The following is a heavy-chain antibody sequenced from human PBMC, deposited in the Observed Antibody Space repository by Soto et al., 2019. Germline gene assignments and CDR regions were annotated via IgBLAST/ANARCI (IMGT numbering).Heavy chain of an antibody. D-gene: IGHD6-13*01. CDR2: IYPGDSDT. CDR1: GYSFTSYW. V-gene: IGHV5-51*01. Sequence: PGESLKISCNVSGYSFTSYWIGWVRQMPGKGLEWMGIIYPGDSDTRYSPSFQGQVFMSADKSMSTAYLQWSSLKASDGAMYYCARRRIAAAGSIFDYWGQGTLVTVSS. CDR3: ARRRIAAAGSIFDY. J-gene: IGHJ4*02.